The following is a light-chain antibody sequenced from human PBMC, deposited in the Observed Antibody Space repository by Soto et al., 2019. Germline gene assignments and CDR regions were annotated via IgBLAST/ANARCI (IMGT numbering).Light chain of an antibody. J-gene: IGLJ2*01. CDR1: NIETKS. CDR3: QVWDTTSDHVV. Sequence: SYELTQPPSVSVAPGQTARIACGGTNIETKSVHWYQQKPGQAPVLVVYDDSRRPSGIPERFSGSNSGNTATLTISRVDAGDEADYYCQVWDTTSDHVVFGGGTQLTVL. CDR2: DDS. V-gene: IGLV3-21*02.